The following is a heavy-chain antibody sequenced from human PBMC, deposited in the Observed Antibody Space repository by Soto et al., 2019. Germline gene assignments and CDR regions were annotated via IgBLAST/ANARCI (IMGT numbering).Heavy chain of an antibody. Sequence: SVQVSCNASGYTFSRYAISWVRQAPGQGLEWMGGIIPIFGTANYAQKFQGRVTITADKSTSTAYMELSSLRSEDTAVYYCARDKDDYGGNSASFDDWGQGTLVTVSS. CDR1: GYTFSRYA. J-gene: IGHJ4*02. CDR2: IIPIFGTA. CDR3: ARDKDDYGGNSASFDD. V-gene: IGHV1-69*06. D-gene: IGHD4-17*01.